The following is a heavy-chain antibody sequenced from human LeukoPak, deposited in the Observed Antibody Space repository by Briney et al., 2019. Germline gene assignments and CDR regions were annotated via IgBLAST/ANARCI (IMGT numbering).Heavy chain of an antibody. CDR3: AKERGSRGESGTVDY. Sequence: GGSLRLSCAASGFTFSSYSMNWVRQAPGKGLEWVSAISGSGGSTYYADSVKGRFTISRDNSKNTLYLQMNSLRAEDTAVYYCAKERGSRGESGTVDYWGQGTLVTVSS. V-gene: IGHV3-23*01. CDR2: ISGSGGST. J-gene: IGHJ4*02. CDR1: GFTFSSYS. D-gene: IGHD1-14*01.